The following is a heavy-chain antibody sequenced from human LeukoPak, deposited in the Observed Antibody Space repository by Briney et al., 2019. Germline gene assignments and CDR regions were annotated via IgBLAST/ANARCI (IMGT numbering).Heavy chain of an antibody. V-gene: IGHV3-7*01. CDR1: GFTFSSYW. J-gene: IGHJ4*02. CDR3: AREAGYYYDSSGYYLDY. CDR2: IKQDGSEK. D-gene: IGHD3-22*01. Sequence: QAGGSLRLSCAASGFTFSSYWMSWVRQAPGKGLEWVANIKQDGSEKYYVDSVKGRFTISRDNAKNSLYLQMNSLRAEDTAVYYCAREAGYYYDSSGYYLDYWGQGTLVTVSS.